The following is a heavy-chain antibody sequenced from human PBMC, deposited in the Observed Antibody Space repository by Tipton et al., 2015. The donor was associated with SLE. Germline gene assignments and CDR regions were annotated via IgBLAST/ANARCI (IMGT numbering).Heavy chain of an antibody. CDR2: ISAHNGNT. CDR3: ARETIFGVVSGGMDV. CDR1: GYTFTSYG. J-gene: IGHJ6*02. D-gene: IGHD3-3*01. V-gene: IGHV1-18*01. Sequence: QLVQSGAEVKKPGASVKVSCKASGYTFTSYGISWVRQAPGQGLEWMGWISAHNGNTNYAQKLQGRVTMTTDTFMSTAYMELRSLRSDDTAVYYCARETIFGVVSGGMDVWGQGTTVTVSS.